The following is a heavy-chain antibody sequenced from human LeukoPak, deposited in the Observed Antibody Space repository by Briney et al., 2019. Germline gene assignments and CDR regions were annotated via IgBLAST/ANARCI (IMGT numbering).Heavy chain of an antibody. CDR2: ITGSGATT. Sequence: GGSLRLSCAASGFTFSSCGMTWVRQAPGKGLEWFSSITGSGATTYYADSVKGRFTISRDNSNNTVYLQMNSLRAEDTAVYYCAKDQSRVGASDPFDYWGQGMQVGVSS. J-gene: IGHJ4*02. CDR1: GFTFSSCG. CDR3: AKDQSRVGASDPFDY. V-gene: IGHV3-23*01. D-gene: IGHD1-26*01.